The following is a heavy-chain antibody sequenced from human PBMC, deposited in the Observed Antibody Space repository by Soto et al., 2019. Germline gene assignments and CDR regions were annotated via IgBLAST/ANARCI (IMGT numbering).Heavy chain of an antibody. V-gene: IGHV3-23*01. CDR2: ISGSGGST. CDR1: GFTFSSYA. J-gene: IGHJ4*02. Sequence: GGSLRLSCAASGFTFSSYAMSWVRQAPGKGLEWVSAISGSGGSTYYADSVKGRFTISRDNSKNTLYLQMNSLRAEDTAVYYCAKVVGSSGYYYYFDYWGQGTLVTVSS. CDR3: AKVVGSSGYYYYFDY. D-gene: IGHD3-22*01.